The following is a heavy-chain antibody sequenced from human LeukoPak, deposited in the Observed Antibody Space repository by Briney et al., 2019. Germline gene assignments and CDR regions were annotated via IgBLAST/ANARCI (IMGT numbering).Heavy chain of an antibody. Sequence: PSETLSLTCTVSGDPMSGFYWSWIRQPAGKGPEWIGRIYPSGSTNYNPSLKSRVTMSIDTSKNQFSLRLSSVTAADTAVYYCTRARYGDYFSLDYWGQGTLVTVSS. J-gene: IGHJ4*02. CDR3: TRARYGDYFSLDY. D-gene: IGHD4-17*01. CDR2: IYPSGST. V-gene: IGHV4-4*07. CDR1: GDPMSGFY.